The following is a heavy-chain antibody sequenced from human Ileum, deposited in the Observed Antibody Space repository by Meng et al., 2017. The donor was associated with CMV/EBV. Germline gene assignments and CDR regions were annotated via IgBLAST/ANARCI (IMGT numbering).Heavy chain of an antibody. D-gene: IGHD2-2*01. CDR2: IYYSGST. V-gene: IGHV4-39*01. Sequence: VSGGSISSSRYYWGWIRQPPGKGLEWIGSIYYSGSTYYNPSLKSRVTISVDTSKNQFSLKLSSVTAADTAVYYCANYVVVPAAFFDYWGQGTLVTVSS. CDR3: ANYVVVPAAFFDY. CDR1: GGSISSSRYY. J-gene: IGHJ4*02.